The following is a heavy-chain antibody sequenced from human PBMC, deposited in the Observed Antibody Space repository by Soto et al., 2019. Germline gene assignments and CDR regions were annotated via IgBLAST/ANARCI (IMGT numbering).Heavy chain of an antibody. CDR2: ISGSGGST. Sequence: GGSLRLSCAASGFTFSSYAMSWVRQAPGKGLEWVSAISGSGGSTYYADSVKGRFTISRDNSKNTLYLQMNSLRAEDTAVYYCARDMTGSSRSEDSGWYYFDYWGQGTLVTVSS. J-gene: IGHJ4*02. CDR1: GFTFSSYA. V-gene: IGHV3-23*01. D-gene: IGHD6-19*01. CDR3: ARDMTGSSRSEDSGWYYFDY.